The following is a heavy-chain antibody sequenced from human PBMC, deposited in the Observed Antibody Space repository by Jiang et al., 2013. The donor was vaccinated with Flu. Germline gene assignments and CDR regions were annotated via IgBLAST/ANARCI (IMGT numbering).Heavy chain of an antibody. J-gene: IGHJ5*02. V-gene: IGHV4-34*01. CDR2: INHSGST. D-gene: IGHD6-13*01. CDR1: GGSFSGYY. Sequence: LLKPSETLSLTCAVYGGSFSGYYWSWIRQPPGKGLEWIGEINHSGSTNYNPSLKSRVTISVDTSKNQFSLKLSSVTAADTAVYYCARGLGIAAGFDPWGQGTLVTVSS. CDR3: ARGLGIAAGFDP.